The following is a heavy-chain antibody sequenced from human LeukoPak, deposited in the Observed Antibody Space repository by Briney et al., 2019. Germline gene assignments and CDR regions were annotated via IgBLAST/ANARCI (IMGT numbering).Heavy chain of an antibody. V-gene: IGHV4-34*01. CDR3: ARAGDFWSGYYHGIDV. J-gene: IGHJ6*02. Sequence: SETLSLTCAVYGGSFSGYYWSWIRQPPGKGLEWIGEINHSGSTNYNPSLKGRVTISVDTSKNQFSLKLSSVTAADTAVYYCARAGDFWSGYYHGIDVWGQGTTVTVSS. D-gene: IGHD3-3*01. CDR2: INHSGST. CDR1: GGSFSGYY.